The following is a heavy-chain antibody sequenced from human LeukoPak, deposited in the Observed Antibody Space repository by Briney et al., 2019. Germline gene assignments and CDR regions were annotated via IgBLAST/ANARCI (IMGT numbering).Heavy chain of an antibody. Sequence: LGGSLRHSRVASGFPFSDYYMRWMCPAPRRGVGWVSYVCIVGNNVDKRDSVEGRLIISRDNAKKSLYLQINSLTAEHTPMYYCTPQTYTSTTVRHYYYYYMDVWGKGTTVTASS. J-gene: IGHJ6*03. V-gene: IGHV3-11*01. CDR1: GFPFSDYY. CDR3: TPQTYTSTTVRHYYYYYMDV. CDR2: VCIVGNNV. D-gene: IGHD4-11*01.